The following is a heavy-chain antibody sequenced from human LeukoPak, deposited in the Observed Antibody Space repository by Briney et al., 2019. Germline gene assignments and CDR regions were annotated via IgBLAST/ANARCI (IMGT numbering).Heavy chain of an antibody. CDR3: AKHPTMVRGVDDGLDL. V-gene: IGHV3-23*01. D-gene: IGHD3-10*01. Sequence: PGGSLRLSCSVSGFRFGAYAMTWVRQPPGRGLEWVSTISGSGSNTYYADSVKGRFTISRDNSETTLYLQMSSLTVDDTAEYFCAKHPTMVRGVDDGLDLWGQGTMVTVSS. CDR2: ISGSGSNT. J-gene: IGHJ3*01. CDR1: GFRFGAYA.